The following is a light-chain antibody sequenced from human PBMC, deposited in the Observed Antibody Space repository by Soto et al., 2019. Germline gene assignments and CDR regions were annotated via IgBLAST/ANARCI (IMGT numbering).Light chain of an antibody. Sequence: AIQMTQSPSSLSASVGDRGTITCRASQGIRNDLGWYQQEPGKAPKLLIYAASSLESGVPSRFSGGGSGTDFTLTISSLQPEDFATYYCLQDYNYPWTFGQGTKVDI. V-gene: IGKV1-6*01. CDR3: LQDYNYPWT. CDR1: QGIRND. CDR2: AAS. J-gene: IGKJ1*01.